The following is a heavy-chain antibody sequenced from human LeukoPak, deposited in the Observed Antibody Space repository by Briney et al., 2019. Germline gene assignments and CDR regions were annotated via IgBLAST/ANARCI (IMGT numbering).Heavy chain of an antibody. D-gene: IGHD6-13*01. CDR1: GLIVSGNY. CDR2: IYRDGST. CDR3: ASSSTWPGYFDY. V-gene: IGHV3-53*01. Sequence: GGSLRLSCAASGLIVSGNYMSWVRQAPGKGLEWVSAIYRDGSTYYADAVRGLFTVSRDNSKNTLYFQMKGLRAEDTAVYYCASSSTWPGYFDYWGQGTLVTVSS. J-gene: IGHJ4*02.